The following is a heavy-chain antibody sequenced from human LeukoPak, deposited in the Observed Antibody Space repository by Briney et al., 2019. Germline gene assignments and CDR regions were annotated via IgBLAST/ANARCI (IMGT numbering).Heavy chain of an antibody. Sequence: GGSLRLSCAASGFTFSSYAMSWVRQAPGKGLEWVSTLSGGGISTYFADSVKGRFSISRDNSKNTLYLQMDGLRAEDTAVYYCAKKRGSSSSFFYFDYWGQGTLVTVSS. J-gene: IGHJ4*02. D-gene: IGHD6-6*01. CDR1: GFTFSSYA. CDR3: AKKRGSSSSFFYFDY. V-gene: IGHV3-23*01. CDR2: LSGGGIST.